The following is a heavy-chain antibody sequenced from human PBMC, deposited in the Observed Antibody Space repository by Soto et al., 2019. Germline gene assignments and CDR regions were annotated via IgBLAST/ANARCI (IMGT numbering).Heavy chain of an antibody. CDR1: GYTFTSYG. CDR2: ISAYNGNT. D-gene: IGHD2-15*01. Sequence: QVQLVQSGAEVKKPGASVKVSCKASGYTFTSYGISWVRQAPGQGLEWMGWISAYNGNTNYAQKLQGRVTMATDTSTSTAYMELRSLRSDDTAVYYCARFRDIVVVVAATGFDYWGQGTLVTVSS. V-gene: IGHV1-18*01. CDR3: ARFRDIVVVVAATGFDY. J-gene: IGHJ4*02.